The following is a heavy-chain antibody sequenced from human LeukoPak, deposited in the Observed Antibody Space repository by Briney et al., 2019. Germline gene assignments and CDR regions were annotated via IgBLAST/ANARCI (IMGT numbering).Heavy chain of an antibody. J-gene: IGHJ4*02. CDR1: GFTFSSYVM. Sequence: PGGSLRLSCAASGFTFSSYVMSWVRQPPGKGLEWIGEIYHSGSTNYNPSLKSRVTISVDKSKNQFSLKLSSVTAADTAVYYCARDPLSSFGPYFDYWGQGTLVTVSS. CDR3: ARDPLSSFGPYFDY. V-gene: IGHV4-4*02. D-gene: IGHD3-16*01. CDR2: IYHSGST.